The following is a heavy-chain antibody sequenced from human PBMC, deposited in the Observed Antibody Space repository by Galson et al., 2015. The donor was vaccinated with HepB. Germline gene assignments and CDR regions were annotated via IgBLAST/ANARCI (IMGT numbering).Heavy chain of an antibody. CDR3: ARRISLVRGIITKPDYYYGMDV. J-gene: IGHJ6*02. D-gene: IGHD3-10*01. Sequence: SLRLSCAASGFTFSSYWMNWVRQAPGKGLEWVAHINQDGSSKSYVDSVKGRFTISRDNAKDSVYLQLDSLRAEDTAVYYCARRISLVRGIITKPDYYYGMDVWGQGTTVTVAS. V-gene: IGHV3-7*03. CDR2: INQDGSSK. CDR1: GFTFSSYW.